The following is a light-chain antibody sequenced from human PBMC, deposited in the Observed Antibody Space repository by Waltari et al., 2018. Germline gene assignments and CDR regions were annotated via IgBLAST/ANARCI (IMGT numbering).Light chain of an antibody. CDR3: QQRSDLPPIT. J-gene: IGKJ1*01. V-gene: IGKV3-11*01. CDR1: QSISTY. Sequence: IVLTQSPATLSLSPGESATLSCRASQSISTYLAWYQQKPGQAPRLLISDAAYRATGIPARFSGRGAGTDCTLTISSLEPEDFAVEYCQQRSDLPPITFGQGTKVEI. CDR2: DAA.